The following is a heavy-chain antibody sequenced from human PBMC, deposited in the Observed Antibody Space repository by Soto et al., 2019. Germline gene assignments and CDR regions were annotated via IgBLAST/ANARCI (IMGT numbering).Heavy chain of an antibody. J-gene: IGHJ4*02. CDR3: AAPDSSGHHQVFDY. V-gene: IGHV1-69*01. CDR1: GGAFSKYA. CDR2: ILAIFGTA. D-gene: IGHD3-22*01. Sequence: QVQLVQSGAELKKPGSSVKVSCTASGGAFSKYAISWVRQAPGQGLEWMGGILAIFGTAHYAQKFQGRVSMTADESTSTVYMELRNLTSDDTAVYFCAAPDSSGHHQVFDYWGQGTLVSVSS.